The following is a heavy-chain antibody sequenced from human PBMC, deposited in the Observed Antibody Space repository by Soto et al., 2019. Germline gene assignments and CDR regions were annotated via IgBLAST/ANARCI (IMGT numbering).Heavy chain of an antibody. Sequence: ASMKVSLKGFGYTLTRYYKHWVGQAPGQRLEGVGLINPQNGGPKCGQKVQGRGTITTGTAMSTAYMELSRLRSEDRAVYYCARRSLDLIAGEWFDTWGQGTLVTVSA. CDR2: INPQNGGP. CDR1: GYTLTRYY. V-gene: IGHV1-2*02. J-gene: IGHJ5*02. CDR3: ARRSLDLIAGEWFDT. D-gene: IGHD3-10*01.